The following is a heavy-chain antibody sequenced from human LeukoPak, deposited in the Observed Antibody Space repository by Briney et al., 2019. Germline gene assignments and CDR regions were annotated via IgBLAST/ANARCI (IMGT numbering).Heavy chain of an antibody. CDR1: EFTFRDYY. CDR3: ARLGIITAAGSNDY. D-gene: IGHD6-13*01. Sequence: GGSLRLSCAASEFTFRDYYMSWIRQAPGKGLEWVSYISYSGDTIYYADSVKGRFTVSRDNSKNSMYLQMNSLRAEDTAVYYCARLGIITAAGSNDYWGQGTLVTVSS. J-gene: IGHJ4*02. V-gene: IGHV3-11*01. CDR2: ISYSGDTI.